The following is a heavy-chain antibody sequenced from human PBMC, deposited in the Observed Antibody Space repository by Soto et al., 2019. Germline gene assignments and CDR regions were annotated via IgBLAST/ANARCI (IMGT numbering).Heavy chain of an antibody. J-gene: IGHJ4*02. CDR2: IKWHVDN. V-gene: IGHV2-5*01. Sequence: SGPTPVKAARTRTLACTFSGFSLSTTGAGVSWXHQPPGTALERLVIIKWHVDNRYRPALRTKLTITKDPSKKKVVLTMTNMDHVDIATYHCAHRGGAAVGLYYFDYWGQGALVTVSS. CDR1: GFSLSTTGAG. D-gene: IGHD6-13*01. CDR3: AHRGGAAVGLYYFDY.